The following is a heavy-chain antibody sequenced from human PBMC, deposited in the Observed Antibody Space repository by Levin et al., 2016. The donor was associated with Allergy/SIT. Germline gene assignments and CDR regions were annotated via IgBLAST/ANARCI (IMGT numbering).Heavy chain of an antibody. J-gene: IGHJ2*01. V-gene: IGHV3-23*01. Sequence: WIRQPPGKGLEWVSAISGSGGRSFYADSVKGRFTISRDNSKNTLYLQMNSLRVEDTAVYYCAKGSYTDVLLPAYWYFDLWGRGTLVTVSS. CDR3: AKGSYTDVLLPAYWYFDL. CDR2: ISGSGGRS. D-gene: IGHD2-2*01.